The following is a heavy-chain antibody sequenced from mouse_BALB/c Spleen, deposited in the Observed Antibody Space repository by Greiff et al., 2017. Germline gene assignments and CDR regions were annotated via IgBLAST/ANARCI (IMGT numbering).Heavy chain of an antibody. CDR1: GFTFSSFG. J-gene: IGHJ3*01. D-gene: IGHD1-1*01. V-gene: IGHV5-17*02. Sequence: EVQGVESGGGLVQPGGSRKLSCAASGFTFSSFGMHWVRQAPEKGLEWVAYISSGSSTIYYADTVKGRFTISRDNPKNTLFLQMTSLRSEDTAMYYCASPHDGSSQAWFAYWGQGTLVTVSA. CDR2: ISSGSSTI. CDR3: ASPHDGSSQAWFAY.